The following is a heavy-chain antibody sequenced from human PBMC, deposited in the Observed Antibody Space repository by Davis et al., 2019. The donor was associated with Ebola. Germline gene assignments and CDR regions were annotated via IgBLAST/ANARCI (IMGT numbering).Heavy chain of an antibody. D-gene: IGHD5-24*01. J-gene: IGHJ4*02. V-gene: IGHV3-23*01. CDR2: ISGSGGST. CDR1: GFPFSSNA. CDR3: AKSWRRDGYNRGGASPLDY. Sequence: PGGSLRLSCAASGFPFSSNAMNWVRQPPGKGLEWVSAISGSGGSTYYADSVKGRFTISRDNSKNTLYLQMNSLRAEDTAVYYCAKSWRRDGYNRGGASPLDYWGQGTLVTVSS.